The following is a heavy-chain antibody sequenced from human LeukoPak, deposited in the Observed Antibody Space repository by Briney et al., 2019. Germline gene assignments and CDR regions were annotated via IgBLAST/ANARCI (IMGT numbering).Heavy chain of an antibody. J-gene: IGHJ4*02. V-gene: IGHV3-74*03. CDR3: ARNIYGDSFLDY. CDR2: INSDGSST. D-gene: IGHD4-17*01. CDR1: GFTFSSYW. Sequence: PGGSLRLSCAASGFTFSSYWMHWVRQAPGKGLVWVSRINSDGSSTTYADSVKGRFTISRDNAKNTPYLQMNSLRAEDTAVYYCARNIYGDSFLDYWGQGTLVTVSS.